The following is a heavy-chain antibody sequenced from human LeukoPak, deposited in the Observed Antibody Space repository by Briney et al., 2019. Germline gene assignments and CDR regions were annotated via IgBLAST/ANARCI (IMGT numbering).Heavy chain of an antibody. J-gene: IGHJ4*02. V-gene: IGHV4-59*01. CDR1: GGSISSYY. Sequence: SETLSLTCTVSGGSISSYYWSWIRQPPGKGLEWIGYIHYSGSTNYNPSLKSRVTISVDTSKNQFSLKLSSVTAADTAVYYCARIEDYGGNSVNYWGQGTLVTVSS. CDR2: IHYSGST. D-gene: IGHD4-23*01. CDR3: ARIEDYGGNSVNY.